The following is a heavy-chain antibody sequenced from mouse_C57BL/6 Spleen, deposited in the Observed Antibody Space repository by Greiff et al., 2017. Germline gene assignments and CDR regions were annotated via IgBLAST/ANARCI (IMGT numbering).Heavy chain of an antibody. Sequence: VQLQQSGPELVKPGASVKISCKASGYAFSSSWMNWVKQRPGKGLEWIGRIYPGDGDTNYNGKFKGQATLTADKSSSTAYMQLSSLTSEDSAVYFCARSRGSYGYDGAMDYWGQGTSVTVSS. D-gene: IGHD2-2*01. CDR3: ARSRGSYGYDGAMDY. CDR1: GYAFSSSW. CDR2: IYPGDGDT. J-gene: IGHJ4*01. V-gene: IGHV1-82*01.